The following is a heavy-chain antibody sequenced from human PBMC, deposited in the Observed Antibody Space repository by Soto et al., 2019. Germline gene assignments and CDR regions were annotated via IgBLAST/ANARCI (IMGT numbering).Heavy chain of an antibody. D-gene: IGHD3-10*01. Sequence: QVQLVESGGGVVQPGRSLRLSCAASGFTSSSYAMHWVRQAPGKGLEWVAVISYDGSNKYYADSVKGRFTISRDNSKNTLYLQMNSLRAEDTAVYYCARDLRAYGSGSYYDYWGQGTLVTVSS. CDR2: ISYDGSNK. J-gene: IGHJ4*02. CDR1: GFTSSSYA. CDR3: ARDLRAYGSGSYYDY. V-gene: IGHV3-30-3*01.